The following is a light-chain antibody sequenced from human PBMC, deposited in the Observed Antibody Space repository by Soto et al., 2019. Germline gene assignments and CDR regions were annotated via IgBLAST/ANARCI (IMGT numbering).Light chain of an antibody. CDR2: GAS. Sequence: EIVLTQSPGTLSLSPGERATLSCRASQSVSNNYLAWYQHKPGQAPRRLIYGASSRAAGIPDRFSGSGSGTDFTLTIGRLEPEDFAVYYCQHYGTSPRTFGQGTKVDIK. CDR1: QSVSNNY. J-gene: IGKJ1*01. CDR3: QHYGTSPRT. V-gene: IGKV3-20*01.